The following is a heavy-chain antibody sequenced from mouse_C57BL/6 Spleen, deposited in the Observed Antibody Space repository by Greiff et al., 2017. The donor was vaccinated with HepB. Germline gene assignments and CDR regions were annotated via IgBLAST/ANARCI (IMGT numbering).Heavy chain of an antibody. CDR1: GFTFSSYA. J-gene: IGHJ2*01. CDR3: ARYYYGYYHWYFDY. V-gene: IGHV5-4*01. CDR2: ISDGGSYT. Sequence: EVQLVESGGGLVKPGGSLKLSCAASGFTFSSYAMSWVRQTPEKRLEWVATISDGGSYTYYPDNVKGRFTISRDNAKNKLYLQMSHLKSEDTAMYYCARYYYGYYHWYFDYWGQGTTLTVSS. D-gene: IGHD2-3*01.